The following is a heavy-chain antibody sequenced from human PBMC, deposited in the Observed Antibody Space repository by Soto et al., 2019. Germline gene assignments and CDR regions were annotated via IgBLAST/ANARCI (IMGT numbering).Heavy chain of an antibody. CDR2: IYPGDSDT. D-gene: IGHD3-10*01. V-gene: IGHV5-51*01. CDR1: GYSFSSDW. Sequence: GESLKISCKGSGYSFSSDWIGWVRQMPGKGLEWMGIIYPGDSDTRYSPSFQGQVTISADKSIITAYLQWSSLKASDTAMYYCVRLGSVAAGHSGLDVWGQGTTVSVSS. J-gene: IGHJ6*02. CDR3: VRLGSVAAGHSGLDV.